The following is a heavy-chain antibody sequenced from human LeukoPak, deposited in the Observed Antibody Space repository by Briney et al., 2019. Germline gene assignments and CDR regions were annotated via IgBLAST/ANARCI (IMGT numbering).Heavy chain of an antibody. V-gene: IGHV4-59*01. CDR3: AANPQGFFRFRQARAHITGYYFDY. J-gene: IGHJ4*02. Sequence: SETLSLTCTVSGGSISSYYWSWIRQPPGKGLEWIGYIYYSGSTNYNPSLKSRVTISVDTSKNQFSLKLSSVTAADTAVYYCAANPQGFFRFRQARAHITGYYFDYWGQGSLVTVSS. CDR1: GGSISSYY. CDR2: IYYSGST. D-gene: IGHD3-3*01.